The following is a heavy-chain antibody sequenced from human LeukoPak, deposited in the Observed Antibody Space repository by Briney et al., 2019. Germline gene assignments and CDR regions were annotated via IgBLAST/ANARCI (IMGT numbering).Heavy chain of an antibody. J-gene: IGHJ4*02. CDR3: ARGGLDYFDS. D-gene: IGHD6-19*01. V-gene: IGHV4-38-2*02. CDR1: GYSISSGYY. CDR2: ISHSGST. Sequence: KPSETLSLTCTVSGYSISSGYYWGWIRQPPGKGLEWIATISHSGSTYYNPSLKSQVTISVDTSKNQFSLKLSSVTAADTAVYYCARGGLDYFDSWGQGTLVTVSS.